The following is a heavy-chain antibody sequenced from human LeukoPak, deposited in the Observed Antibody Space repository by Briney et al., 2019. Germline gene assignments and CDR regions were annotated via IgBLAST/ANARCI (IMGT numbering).Heavy chain of an antibody. V-gene: IGHV3-66*01. J-gene: IGHJ4*02. CDR2: IYSGGST. CDR1: GFTVSSNY. CDR3: AGAATTVAIDY. D-gene: IGHD4-17*01. Sequence: GGSLRLSCAASGFTVSSNYISWVRQAPGKGLEWVSVIYSGGSTYYADSVKGRFTISRDNSKNTPYLQMNSLRAEDTAVYYRAGAATTVAIDYWGQGTLVTVSS.